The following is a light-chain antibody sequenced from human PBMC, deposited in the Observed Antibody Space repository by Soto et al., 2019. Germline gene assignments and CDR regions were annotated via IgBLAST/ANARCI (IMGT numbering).Light chain of an antibody. CDR3: SSYAGSSARVV. Sequence: QSVLTQPASVSGSPGQSITISCTRSSTDFENYNLVSWYQHCPDKAPKLIIYEGTKRPSEISDRFSGSESDTTASLILYGLQPEDEADYYCSSYAGSSARVVFGGGTQLTVL. V-gene: IGLV2-23*01. CDR1: STDFENYNL. J-gene: IGLJ2*01. CDR2: EGT.